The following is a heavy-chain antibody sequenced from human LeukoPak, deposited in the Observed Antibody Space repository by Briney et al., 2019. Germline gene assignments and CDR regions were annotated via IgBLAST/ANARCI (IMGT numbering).Heavy chain of an antibody. CDR1: GDSVSSSSAT. Sequence: SQTLSLTCAISGDSVSSSSATWNWIRQSPSRGLEWLGRTYYTSKRYNDYAVSVKSRITIKPDTPKNHLSLQRNSVTPEDTAVYFCARVGSLWGSSDAFDVWGQGTMVTVSS. CDR3: ARVGSLWGSSDAFDV. D-gene: IGHD7-27*01. V-gene: IGHV6-1*01. CDR2: TYYTSKRYN. J-gene: IGHJ3*01.